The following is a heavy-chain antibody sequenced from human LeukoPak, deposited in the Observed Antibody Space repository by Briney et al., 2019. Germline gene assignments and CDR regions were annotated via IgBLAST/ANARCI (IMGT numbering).Heavy chain of an antibody. D-gene: IGHD2-2*02. CDR3: ARKYFSSTSCYTRAPYYFDY. CDR1: GGSISSSSYY. Sequence: SETLSLTCTVSGGSISSSSYYWGWIRQPPGKGLEWIGSIYYSGSTYYNPSLKSRVTISVDTSKNQFSLKLSSVTAADTAVYYCARKYFSSTSCYTRAPYYFDYWGQGTLVTVSS. J-gene: IGHJ4*02. CDR2: IYYSGST. V-gene: IGHV4-39*07.